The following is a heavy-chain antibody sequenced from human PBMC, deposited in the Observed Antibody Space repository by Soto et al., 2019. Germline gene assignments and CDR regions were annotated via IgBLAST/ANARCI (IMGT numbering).Heavy chain of an antibody. V-gene: IGHV1-24*01. J-gene: IGHJ1*01. CDR1: GYTLTELS. Sequence: ASAKVSCKVSGYTLTELSMHWVRQAPGKGLEWMGGFDPEDGETIYAQKFQGRVAMTEDTSTDTAYMELSSLRSEDTAVYYCATFNIAAAGPGYFQHWGQGTLVTVSS. CDR3: ATFNIAAAGPGYFQH. D-gene: IGHD6-13*01. CDR2: FDPEDGET.